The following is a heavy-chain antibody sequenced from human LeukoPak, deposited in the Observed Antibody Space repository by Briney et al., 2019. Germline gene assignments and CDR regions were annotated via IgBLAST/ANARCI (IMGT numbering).Heavy chain of an antibody. D-gene: IGHD6-13*01. CDR1: GYTFTDYY. V-gene: IGHV1-2*02. J-gene: IGHJ5*02. CDR3: ARDGEAAAVTNWFDP. CDR2: INPNSGGT. Sequence: ASVKVSCKASGYTFTDYYMHWVRQAPGQGLEWMGWINPNSGGTNYAQKFRGRVTMTRDTSITTAYMELSRLTSDDTAVYFCARDGEAAAVTNWFDPWGQGALVAVSS.